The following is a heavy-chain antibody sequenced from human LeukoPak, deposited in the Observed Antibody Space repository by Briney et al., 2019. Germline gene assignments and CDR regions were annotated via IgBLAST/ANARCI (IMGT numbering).Heavy chain of an antibody. D-gene: IGHD6-13*01. Sequence: GGSLRLSCAASGFTFSSYWMSWVRQAPGKGLEWVANIKPDGSEKYYVDSVKGRFTISRDNAKNSLYLQMNSLRAEDTAVYYCARDPGIPAAGTVGYFDYWGQGTLVTVSS. CDR1: GFTFSSYW. CDR3: ARDPGIPAAGTVGYFDY. V-gene: IGHV3-7*01. CDR2: IKPDGSEK. J-gene: IGHJ4*02.